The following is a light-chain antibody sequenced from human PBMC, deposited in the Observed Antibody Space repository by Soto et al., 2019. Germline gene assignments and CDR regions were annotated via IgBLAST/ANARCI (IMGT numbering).Light chain of an antibody. CDR1: QSISSY. V-gene: IGKV1-39*01. CDR3: QQRSNWPIT. J-gene: IGKJ5*01. Sequence: DIQMTQSPSSLSASVGDGVTITCRASQSISSYVSWYQQKPGKAPKLLIYAASRLQSGVPSRFSGSRSGTDFTLTINSLEPEDSAVYYCQQRSNWPITFGQGTRLEIK. CDR2: AAS.